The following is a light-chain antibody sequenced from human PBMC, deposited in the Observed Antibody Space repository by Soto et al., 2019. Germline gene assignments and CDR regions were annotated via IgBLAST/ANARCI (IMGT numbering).Light chain of an antibody. Sequence: DVKMNHSPSHPSATLAATVTITCRASQTISSWLAWYQQKPGKAPKLLIYKASTLKSGVPSRFSGSGSGTEFTLTISSLQPDDFATYYCQHYNSYSEAFGQGTKVDI. V-gene: IGKV1-5*03. CDR1: QTISSW. CDR2: KAS. J-gene: IGKJ1*01. CDR3: QHYNSYSEA.